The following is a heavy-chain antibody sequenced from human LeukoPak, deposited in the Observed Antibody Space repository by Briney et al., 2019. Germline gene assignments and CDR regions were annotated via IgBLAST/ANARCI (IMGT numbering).Heavy chain of an antibody. Sequence: GSLRLSCTASGFTFSSYAMHWVRQAPGKGLEWVAVISYDGSNKYYADSVKGRFTISRDNSKNTLYLQMNSLRAEDTAVYYCARRLRDYGMDVRGQGTTVTVSS. CDR1: GFTFSSYA. CDR2: ISYDGSNK. J-gene: IGHJ6*01. CDR3: ARRLRDYGMDV. V-gene: IGHV3-30-3*01.